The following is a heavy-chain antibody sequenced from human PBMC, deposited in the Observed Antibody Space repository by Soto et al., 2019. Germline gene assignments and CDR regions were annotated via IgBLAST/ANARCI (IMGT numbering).Heavy chain of an antibody. CDR2: IKSKTDGGTT. Sequence: SVSNAWMNWVRQAPGKGLAWVGRIKSKTDGGTTDYAAPVKGRFTISRDDSKNTLYLQMNSLKTEDTAVYYCTTDVVVDAFDIWGQGTIVTVSS. J-gene: IGHJ3*02. V-gene: IGHV3-15*07. CDR3: TTDVVVDAFDI. CDR1: SVSNAW. D-gene: IGHD2-15*01.